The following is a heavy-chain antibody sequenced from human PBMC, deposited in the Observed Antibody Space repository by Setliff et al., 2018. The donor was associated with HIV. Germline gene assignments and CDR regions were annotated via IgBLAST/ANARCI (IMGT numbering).Heavy chain of an antibody. D-gene: IGHD3-9*01. CDR3: ARGRQNYDSLTEYHREVEYFED. CDR1: GGSLTEYY. Sequence: SETLSLTCAVYGGSLTEYYWTWIRQPPGKGLEWIGEVNHSGNTNNNPSLKSRASVSIDASKTQFSLNLTSVTAADTAVYYCARGRQNYDSLTEYHREVEYFEDGGQGTMVTVSS. V-gene: IGHV4-34*04. J-gene: IGHJ1*01. CDR2: VNHSGNT.